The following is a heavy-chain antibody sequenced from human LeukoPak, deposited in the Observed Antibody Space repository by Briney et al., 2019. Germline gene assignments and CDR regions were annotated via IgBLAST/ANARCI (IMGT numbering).Heavy chain of an antibody. CDR3: ARGVGYYDSSGYYVDAFDI. CDR1: GFTFSSYA. Sequence: PGGSLRLSRAASGFTFSSYAMHWVRQAPGKGLEWVAVISYDGSNKYYADSVKGRFTISRDNSKNTLYLQMNSLRAEDTAVYYCARGVGYYDSSGYYVDAFDIWGQGTMVTVSS. CDR2: ISYDGSNK. V-gene: IGHV3-30-3*01. D-gene: IGHD3-22*01. J-gene: IGHJ3*02.